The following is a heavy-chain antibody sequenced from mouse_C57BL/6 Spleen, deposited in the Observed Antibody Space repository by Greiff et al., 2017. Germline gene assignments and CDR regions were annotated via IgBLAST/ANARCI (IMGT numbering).Heavy chain of an antibody. J-gene: IGHJ4*01. Sequence: EVQLQESGPELVTPGASVKISCKASGYSFTGYYMNWVKQSPEKSLEWIGDINPSTGGTTYNQKFKAKATLTVAKSSSTSYMQLKSLTAEDSAVYYCASTTVVAYYYALDYWGQGTSVSVSS. D-gene: IGHD1-1*01. CDR3: ASTTVVAYYYALDY. V-gene: IGHV1-42*01. CDR2: INPSTGGT. CDR1: GYSFTGYY.